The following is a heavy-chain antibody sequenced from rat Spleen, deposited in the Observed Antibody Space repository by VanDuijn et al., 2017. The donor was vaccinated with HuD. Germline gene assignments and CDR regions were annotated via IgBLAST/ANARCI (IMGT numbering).Heavy chain of an antibody. V-gene: IGHV5-7*01. CDR1: GFTFSDYD. CDR2: ISYEGTST. J-gene: IGHJ3*01. D-gene: IGHD1-2*01. CDR3: ARGTRNYSSYGGFAY. Sequence: EVQLVESDGGLVQPGRSLKLSCAASGFTFSDYDMAWVRQAPKKGLEWVATISYEGTSTKFRDSLKGRFTISRDNAKSTLYLQMDSLGAEDTATYYCARGTRNYSSYGGFAYWGQGTLVTVSS.